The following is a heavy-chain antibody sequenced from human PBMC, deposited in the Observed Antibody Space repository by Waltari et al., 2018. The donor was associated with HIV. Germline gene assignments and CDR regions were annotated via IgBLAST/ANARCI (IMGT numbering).Heavy chain of an antibody. V-gene: IGHV3-48*02. CDR2: ISSSSSTI. J-gene: IGHJ4*02. CDR3: ARDQGLNWNDRPFDY. D-gene: IGHD1-1*01. Sequence: EVQLVESGGGLVQPGGSPRLSCAASGFTFSSYSMNWVRQAPGKGREWVSYISSSSSTIYYADSVKGRFTISRDNAKNSLYLQMNSLRDEDTAVYYCARDQGLNWNDRPFDYWGQGTLVTVSS. CDR1: GFTFSSYS.